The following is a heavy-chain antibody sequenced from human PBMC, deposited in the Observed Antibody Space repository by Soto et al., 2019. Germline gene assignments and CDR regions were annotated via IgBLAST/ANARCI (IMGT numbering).Heavy chain of an antibody. V-gene: IGHV6-1*01. CDR1: GDSVSSNSAA. D-gene: IGHD6-19*01. CDR3: ARETVTAVAGTVHQFDY. J-gene: IGHJ4*02. CDR2: TYYRSKWYN. Sequence: SRALSLTCAISGDSVSSNSAAWNWIRQSPSRGLEWLGRTYYRSKWYNDYAVSVKSRITINPDTSKNQFSLQLNSVTPEDTAVYYCARETVTAVAGTVHQFDYWGQGTLVTVSS.